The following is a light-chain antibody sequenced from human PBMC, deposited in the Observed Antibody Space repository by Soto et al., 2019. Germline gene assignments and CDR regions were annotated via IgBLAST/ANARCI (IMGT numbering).Light chain of an antibody. CDR3: RRYGSSPSP. J-gene: IGKJ5*01. V-gene: IGKV3-20*01. CDR1: ESVSSSY. CDR2: GAS. Sequence: EIVLTQSPGTLSLSPGERATLSCRASESVSSSYLARYQQNPGQAPRLLIYGASSSATGIPDRFSGSGSGTDFTLTISRLESKYSAAYSFRRYGSSPSPFGQVPRPEI.